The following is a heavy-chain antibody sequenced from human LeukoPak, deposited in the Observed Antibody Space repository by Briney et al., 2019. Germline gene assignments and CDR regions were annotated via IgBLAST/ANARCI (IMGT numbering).Heavy chain of an antibody. CDR2: IKLDGSEK. D-gene: IGHD3-22*01. J-gene: IGHJ4*02. V-gene: IGHV3-7*03. CDR3: ARAHNYDGRDYYYAFSDY. CDR1: GFTFSSFW. Sequence: GGSLRLSCAPSGFTFSSFWMTWVRQAPGRGLEWVANIKLDGSEKYYVDSVKGRFTISRDSATNSLYLQMNSLRAEDTALYYCARAHNYDGRDYYYAFSDYWGQGTLVTVSS.